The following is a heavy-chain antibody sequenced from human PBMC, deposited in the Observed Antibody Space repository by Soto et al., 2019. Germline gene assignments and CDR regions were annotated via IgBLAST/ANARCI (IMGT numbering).Heavy chain of an antibody. CDR1: GYTFTSYG. CDR3: ARDERGSGWLQPFDY. D-gene: IGHD6-19*01. CDR2: ISAYNGNT. V-gene: IGHV1-18*01. J-gene: IGHJ4*02. Sequence: GASVKVSCKASGYTFTSYGISWVRQAPGQGLEWMGWISAYNGNTNYAQKQQGRVTMTTDTSTSTAYMELRSLRSDDTAVYYCARDERGSGWLQPFDYWGQGTLVTVSS.